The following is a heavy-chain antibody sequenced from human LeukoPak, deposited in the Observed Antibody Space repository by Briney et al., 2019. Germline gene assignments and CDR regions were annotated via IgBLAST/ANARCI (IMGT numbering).Heavy chain of an antibody. D-gene: IGHD3-16*01. CDR2: ISAYNGNT. V-gene: IGHV1-18*01. CDR1: GYTFTSYG. J-gene: IGHJ6*02. Sequence: ASVKVPCKASGYTFTSYGISWVRQAPGQGLEWMGWISAYNGNTNYAQKLQGRVTMTTDTSTSTAYMELRSLRSDDTAVYYCARDLYISPDYYYGMDVWGQGTTVTVSS. CDR3: ARDLYISPDYYYGMDV.